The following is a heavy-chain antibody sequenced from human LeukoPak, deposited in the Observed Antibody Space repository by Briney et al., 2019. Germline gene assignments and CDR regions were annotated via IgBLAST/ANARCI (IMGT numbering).Heavy chain of an antibody. CDR3: ARAFPMVRGVRLGYFDY. Sequence: SETLSLTCAVYGGSFSGYYWSWIRQPPGKGLEWIGEINHSGSTNYNPSLKSRVTISVDTSKNQFTLKLSSVTAADTAVYYCARAFPMVRGVRLGYFDYWGQGTLVTVSS. CDR2: INHSGST. V-gene: IGHV4-34*01. J-gene: IGHJ4*02. D-gene: IGHD3-10*01. CDR1: GGSFSGYY.